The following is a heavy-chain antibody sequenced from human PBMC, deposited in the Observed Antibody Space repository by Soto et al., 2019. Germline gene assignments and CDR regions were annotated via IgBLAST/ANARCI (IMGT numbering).Heavy chain of an antibody. V-gene: IGHV4-61*01. CDR2: IYYSGST. CDR3: ARGGGYDSFDF. Sequence: PSETLSLTCAVSGYSISSGFYWSWIRQPPGKGLEWIGYIYYSGSTNYNPSLKSRVTISVDTSKNQFSLSLSSMTAADKAVYYCARGGGYDSFDFWGQGIQVTVSS. CDR1: GYSISSGFY. D-gene: IGHD2-15*01. J-gene: IGHJ4*02.